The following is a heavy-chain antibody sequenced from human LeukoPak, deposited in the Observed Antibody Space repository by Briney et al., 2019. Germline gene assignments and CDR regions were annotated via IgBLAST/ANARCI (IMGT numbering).Heavy chain of an antibody. V-gene: IGHV5-51*01. CDR1: GYSFTSYW. CDR2: IYPGDSDT. Sequence: GESPKISCKGSGYSFTSYWIGWVRQMPGKGLEWMGIIYPGDSDTGYSPSFQGQVTISADKSISTAYLQWSSLKASDTAMYYCARRDYYDSRGDAFDIWGQGTMVTVSS. D-gene: IGHD3-22*01. J-gene: IGHJ3*02. CDR3: ARRDYYDSRGDAFDI.